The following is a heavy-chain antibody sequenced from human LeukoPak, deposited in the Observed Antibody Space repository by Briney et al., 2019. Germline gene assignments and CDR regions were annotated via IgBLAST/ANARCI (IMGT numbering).Heavy chain of an antibody. Sequence: GESLQISCKGSGYSFTNYWVGWVRQMPGKGLEWVGIIYPGDSDTRYSPSFQGQVTISVDKSISTAYLQWSSLKASDAAIYYCARLPDSGSYFRGVEYYMDVWGKGTTVTVSS. CDR3: ARLPDSGSYFRGVEYYMDV. CDR2: IYPGDSDT. CDR1: GYSFTNYW. J-gene: IGHJ6*03. D-gene: IGHD1-26*01. V-gene: IGHV5-51*01.